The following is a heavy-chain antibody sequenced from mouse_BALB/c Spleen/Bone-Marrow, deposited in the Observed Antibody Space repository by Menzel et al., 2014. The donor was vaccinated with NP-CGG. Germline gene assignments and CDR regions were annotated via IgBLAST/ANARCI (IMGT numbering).Heavy chain of an antibody. J-gene: IGHJ4*01. V-gene: IGHV14-3*02. CDR2: IDPANGNA. D-gene: IGHD4-1*01. CDR1: GFNIKDTY. CDR3: ARWEYYAMDY. Sequence: VQLQQSGAELVKPGASVKLSCTASGFNIKDTYMHWVKQRPEQGLEWIGRIDPANGNAKYDPKFQGKATITADTSSNTAYLWLSSLTSEDTAVYYCARWEYYAMDYWGQGTSVTVSS.